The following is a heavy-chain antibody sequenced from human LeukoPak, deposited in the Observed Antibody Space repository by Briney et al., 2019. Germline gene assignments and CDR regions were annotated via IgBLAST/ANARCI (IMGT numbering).Heavy chain of an antibody. V-gene: IGHV1-2*02. J-gene: IGHJ4*02. D-gene: IGHD3-22*01. CDR2: INPNSGGT. CDR1: GYTFTDYY. CDR3: ARPPPRRGYDSSGYDFDY. Sequence: ASVKVSCKASGYTFTDYYMHWVRQAPGQGLEWMGWINPNSGGTNYAQKFQGRVTMTRDTSISTAYMELSRLRSDDTAVYYCARPPPRRGYDSSGYDFDYWGQGTLVTVSS.